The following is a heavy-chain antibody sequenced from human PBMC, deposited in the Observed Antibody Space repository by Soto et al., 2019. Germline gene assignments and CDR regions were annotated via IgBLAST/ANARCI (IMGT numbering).Heavy chain of an antibody. J-gene: IGHJ4*02. Sequence: GGSLRLSCAGSGFTFSTYYISWVRQAGGKGLEWVASIKNDGSEQYYVDSVKGRFTISRDNAKNSLYLQMNSMRAGDTALYYCSRENWFQDYWGQGTRVTVSS. CDR1: GFTFSTYY. D-gene: IGHD3-10*01. V-gene: IGHV3-7*03. CDR3: SRENWFQDY. CDR2: IKNDGSEQ.